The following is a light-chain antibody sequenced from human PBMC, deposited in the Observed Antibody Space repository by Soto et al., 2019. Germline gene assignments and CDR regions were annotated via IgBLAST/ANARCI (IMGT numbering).Light chain of an antibody. CDR1: QSVSNY. V-gene: IGKV3-11*01. CDR3: QHRAGWPPALT. J-gene: IGKJ4*01. CDR2: DAS. Sequence: EIVLTQSPATLSLSPGERAILSCRASQSVSNYLAWYQQKPGQAPRLLIYDASNRATGIPARFSGSGSGTDFTLTISSLEPEDFAVYFCQHRAGWPPALTFGGGTKV.